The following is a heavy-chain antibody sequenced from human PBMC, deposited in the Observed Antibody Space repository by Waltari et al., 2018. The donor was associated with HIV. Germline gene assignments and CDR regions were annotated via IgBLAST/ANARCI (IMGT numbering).Heavy chain of an antibody. Sequence: QVQLVQSGAEVRKPGASVKVSCKTSGYTFTDYYIHWVRQAPGQGPEWRGWNYPNSGDTHFAEKFQGRGTLTRDTSIRTAYVEVSNLRSDDTAVYYCARQMTFYDALDIWGQGTMVSVSS. CDR1: GYTFTDYY. V-gene: IGHV1-2*02. CDR2: NYPNSGDT. CDR3: ARQMTFYDALDI. J-gene: IGHJ3*02.